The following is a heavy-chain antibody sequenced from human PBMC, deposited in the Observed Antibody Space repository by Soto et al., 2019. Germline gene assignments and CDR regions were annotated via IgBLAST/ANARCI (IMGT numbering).Heavy chain of an antibody. CDR2: MNPNSGNT. V-gene: IGHV1-8*01. CDR1: GYTFTSYD. CDR3: AREKTSYGMDV. J-gene: IGHJ6*02. Sequence: QVQLVQSGAEVKKPGASVKVSCKASGYTFTSYDINWVRQATGQGLEWMGWMNPNSGNTGYAQKFQGRVNMTRNTSMSTAYMELSSLRSDDTAVYYGAREKTSYGMDVWGPGNTVTVSS.